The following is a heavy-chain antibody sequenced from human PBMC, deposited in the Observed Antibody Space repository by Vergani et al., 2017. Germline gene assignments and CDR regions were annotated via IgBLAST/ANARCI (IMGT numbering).Heavy chain of an antibody. V-gene: IGHV4-34*01. J-gene: IGHJ6*03. CDR2: IDHTGRP. CDR3: ARVNTETNGHLYYYYYMDV. D-gene: IGHD4-11*01. CDR1: GGSFTSYH. Sequence: QVQLQQWGGGLLKPSETLSLTCVVNGGSFTSYHWTWIRQSPGEGLEWVGDIDHTGRPDYTPSLKSRLTMAVDKSRKQFSLTLNTVTATDTAIYFCARVNTETNGHLYYYYYMDVWGQGTAVTVS.